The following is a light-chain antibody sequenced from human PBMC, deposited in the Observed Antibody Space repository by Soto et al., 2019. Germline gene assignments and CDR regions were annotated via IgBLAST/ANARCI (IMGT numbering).Light chain of an antibody. CDR1: SSDVGGYNY. V-gene: IGLV2-14*01. Sequence: QSALTQPASVSGSPGQSITISCTGTSSDVGGYNYVSRYQQHPGKAPKLMIYEVSNRPSGVSNRFSGSKSGNTASLTISGLQAEDEADYYCSSYTSSSTLYVFGTGTKLTAL. CDR2: EVS. J-gene: IGLJ1*01. CDR3: SSYTSSSTLYV.